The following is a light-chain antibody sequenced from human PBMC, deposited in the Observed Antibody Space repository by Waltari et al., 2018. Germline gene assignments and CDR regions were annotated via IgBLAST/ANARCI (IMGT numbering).Light chain of an antibody. J-gene: IGLJ2*01. CDR1: SSDDGYHKY. V-gene: IGLV2-11*01. CDR3: CSYAGSYVI. Sequence: QSGLTQPRSVSGSPGQSVTISCTGISSDDGYHKYVSWYQQPPGKAPKLLIYDGNKRPSGVPDRFSASKSANTASLTISGLQAEDEADYSCCSYAGSYVIFGEGTKLTVL. CDR2: DGN.